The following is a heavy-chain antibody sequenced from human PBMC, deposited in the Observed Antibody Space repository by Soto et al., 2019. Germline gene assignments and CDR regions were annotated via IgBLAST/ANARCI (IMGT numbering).Heavy chain of an antibody. J-gene: IGHJ6*02. CDR1: GGTFTNYA. V-gene: IGHV1-69*13. Sequence: VQLVQSGAEVKKPGSSVKVSCKASGGTFTNYAFSWVRQAPGQGLEWLGGIIPIFGTADYAQKFQGRVTITADEPTSTVHMELSSLRSGDTAVYYCGRWLKEGGIGGNYYYGMDVWGQGTTVTVSS. CDR3: GRWLKEGGIGGNYYYGMDV. D-gene: IGHD1-1*01. CDR2: IIPIFGTA.